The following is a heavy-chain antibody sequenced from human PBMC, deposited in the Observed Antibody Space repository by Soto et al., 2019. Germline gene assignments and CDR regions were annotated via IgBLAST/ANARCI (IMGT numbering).Heavy chain of an antibody. V-gene: IGHV3-74*01. D-gene: IGHD3-3*01. CDR2: INSDGSIT. J-gene: IGHJ5*02. CDR1: GFTFSGYW. CDR3: ASSFGGANWFDP. Sequence: EVQLVESGGGLVQPGGSLRLSCAASGFTFSGYWMHWVRQAPGKGLVWVSRINSDGSITSSADSVKGRFTISRDNAKAMLYLQMNTLRAEDTARYFCASSFGGANWFDPWGQGTLVTVSS.